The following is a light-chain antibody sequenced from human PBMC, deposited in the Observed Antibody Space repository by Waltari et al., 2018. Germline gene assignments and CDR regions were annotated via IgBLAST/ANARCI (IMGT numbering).Light chain of an antibody. Sequence: EIVMTQSPATMSVSPGERATLSCRASQSVSSNLAWYQQKPGKAPRLLIYGASTRATGIPARFSGSGSGTEFTLTISSLQSEDFAVYYCQQYNNCPPAFGGGTNVEIK. CDR2: GAS. J-gene: IGKJ4*01. V-gene: IGKV3-15*01. CDR1: QSVSSN. CDR3: QQYNNCPPA.